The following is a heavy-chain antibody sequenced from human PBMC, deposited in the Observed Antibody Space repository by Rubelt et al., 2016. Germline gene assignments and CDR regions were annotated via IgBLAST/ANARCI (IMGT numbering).Heavy chain of an antibody. CDR1: GFTFSSYA. J-gene: IGHJ4*02. V-gene: IGHV3-23*01. D-gene: IGHD3-10*01. Sequence: EVQLLESGGGLVQPGGSLRLSCAASGFTFSSYAMTWVRQAPGKGLEWVSVISGGGDSTYYADSVKGRFTISRDNAKNSLYLQMNSLRAEDTAVYYCAREVFYGSGNALAYWGQGALVTVSS. CDR3: AREVFYGSGNALAY. CDR2: ISGGGDST.